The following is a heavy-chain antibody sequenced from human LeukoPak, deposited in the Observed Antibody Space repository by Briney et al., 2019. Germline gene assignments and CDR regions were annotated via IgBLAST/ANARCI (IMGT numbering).Heavy chain of an antibody. Sequence: GRSLRLSCAASGFTFDDYAMHWVRQAPGTGLDWVSGISWNSGNIGYADSVKGRFTISRDNAKNSLYLQMNSLRAEDTALYYCARASLNSEFDYWGQGTLVTVSS. V-gene: IGHV3-9*01. CDR3: ARASLNSEFDY. D-gene: IGHD4-23*01. J-gene: IGHJ4*02. CDR2: ISWNSGNI. CDR1: GFTFDDYA.